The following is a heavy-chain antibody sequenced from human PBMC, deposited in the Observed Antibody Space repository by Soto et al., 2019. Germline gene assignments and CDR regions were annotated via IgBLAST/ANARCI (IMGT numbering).Heavy chain of an antibody. CDR3: ASRYGGTFDY. Sequence: PSETLSLTCTVSGGSISSYYWSWIRQPPGKGLEWIGYIYYGGSTNYNPSLKSRVTISVDTSKNQFSLKLSSVTAADTAVYYCASRYGGTFDYWGQGTLVTVSS. CDR1: GGSISSYY. CDR2: IYYGGST. D-gene: IGHD2-15*01. J-gene: IGHJ4*02. V-gene: IGHV4-59*08.